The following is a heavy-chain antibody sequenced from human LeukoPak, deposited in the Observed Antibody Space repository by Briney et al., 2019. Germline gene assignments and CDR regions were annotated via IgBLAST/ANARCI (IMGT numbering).Heavy chain of an antibody. V-gene: IGHV1-2*02. Sequence: GASVKVSCKASGYTFTGYYMHWVRQAPGQGLEWMGWISPNSGGTNYVQKFQGRVTMTRDTSISTAYMELSRLRSDDTAVYYCARDTDCSGGSCYHLIDDYWGQGTLVTASS. CDR1: GYTFTGYY. D-gene: IGHD2-15*01. CDR2: ISPNSGGT. J-gene: IGHJ4*02. CDR3: ARDTDCSGGSCYHLIDDY.